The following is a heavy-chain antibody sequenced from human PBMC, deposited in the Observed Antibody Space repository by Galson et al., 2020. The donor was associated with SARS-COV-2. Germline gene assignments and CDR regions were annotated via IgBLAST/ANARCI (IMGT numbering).Heavy chain of an antibody. CDR3: ARDLGPGSTPFYFLGMDV. Sequence: GGSLRLSCAASGVTFSSHGMHWVRQAPGKGLERVALIWSDGSNKYHVDSEKGRFTISRDNSKNTLYLQMNSLRAEDTAVYYCARDLGPGSTPFYFLGMDVWGQGTTVTVSS. CDR1: GVTFSSHG. J-gene: IGHJ6*02. CDR2: IWSDGSNK. V-gene: IGHV3-33*01. D-gene: IGHD1-7*01.